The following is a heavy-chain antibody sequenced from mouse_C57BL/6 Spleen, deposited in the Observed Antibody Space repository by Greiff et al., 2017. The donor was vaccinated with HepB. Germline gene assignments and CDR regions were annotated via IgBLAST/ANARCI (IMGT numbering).Heavy chain of an antibody. V-gene: IGHV2-5*01. CDR3: AKKFDYYGSSSYAMDY. Sequence: VQLQESGPGLVQPSQSLSITCTVSGFSLTSYGVHWVRQSPGKGLEWLGVIWRGGSTDYNAAFMSRLSITKDNSKSQVFFKMNSLQADDTAIYYCAKKFDYYGSSSYAMDYWGQGTSVTVSS. J-gene: IGHJ4*01. CDR1: GFSLTSYG. CDR2: IWRGGST. D-gene: IGHD1-1*01.